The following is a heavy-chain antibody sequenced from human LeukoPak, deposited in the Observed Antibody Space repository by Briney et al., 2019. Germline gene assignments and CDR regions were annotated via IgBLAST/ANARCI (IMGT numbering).Heavy chain of an antibody. J-gene: IGHJ4*02. Sequence: SVKVSCKASGGTFSSYAISWVRQAPGQGLEWMGGIIPIFGTANYAQKFQGRVTAYMELSSLRSEDTAVYYCAREPRDGDCKFDYWGQGTLVTVSS. CDR2: IIPIFGTA. CDR1: GGTFSSYA. D-gene: IGHD2-21*02. V-gene: IGHV1-69*13. CDR3: AREPRDGDCKFDY.